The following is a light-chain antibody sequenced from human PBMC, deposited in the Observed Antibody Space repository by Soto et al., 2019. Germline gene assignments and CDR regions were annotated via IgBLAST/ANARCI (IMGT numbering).Light chain of an antibody. CDR1: QNIARY. CDR3: QHYGRSPIT. J-gene: IGKJ5*01. V-gene: IGKV1-39*01. CDR2: GAS. Sequence: IKMAESPSSLSASVGGSVTIICRASQNIARYLSWYQQKNGKAPMLLIYGASTLQGGVPSRFSGSGYATDFKLTISRLETEDFALYYCQHYGRSPITFGQGTRLEI.